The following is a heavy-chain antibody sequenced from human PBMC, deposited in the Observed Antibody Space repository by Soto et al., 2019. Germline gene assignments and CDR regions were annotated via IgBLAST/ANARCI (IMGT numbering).Heavy chain of an antibody. D-gene: IGHD6-6*01. CDR2: INPSGGST. Sequence: ASVKVSCKASGYTFTSYYMHWVRQAPGQGLEWMGIINPSGGSTSYAQKFQGRVTMTRDTSTSTVYMELSSLRSEDTAAYYCARRGSSSSSASSSSGIDAWGQGTTVTVSS. CDR3: ARRGSSSSSASSSSGIDA. J-gene: IGHJ6*02. V-gene: IGHV1-46*01. CDR1: GYTFTSYY.